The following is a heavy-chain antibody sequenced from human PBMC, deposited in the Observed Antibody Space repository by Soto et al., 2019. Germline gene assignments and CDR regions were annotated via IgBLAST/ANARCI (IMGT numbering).Heavy chain of an antibody. V-gene: IGHV4-30-2*01. CDR1: GGSISSGGYS. J-gene: IGHJ6*02. CDR3: ARAHRYYYSMYV. Sequence: SETLSLTCAVSGGSISSGGYSWSWIRQPPGKGLEWIGYIYHSGSTYYNPSLKSRVTISVDRSKNQFSLKLSSVTAADTAVYYCARAHRYYYSMYVWAQVTTVTFSS. CDR2: IYHSGST.